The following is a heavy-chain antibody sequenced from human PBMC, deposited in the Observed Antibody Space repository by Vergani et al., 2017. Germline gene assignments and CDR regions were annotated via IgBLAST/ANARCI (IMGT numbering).Heavy chain of an antibody. V-gene: IGHV2-5*02. CDR1: GFSLSTSGVG. D-gene: IGHD3-3*01. CDR3: AHSXGYYDFWSGYPNEYYYYYMDV. CDR2: IYWDDDK. J-gene: IGHJ6*03. Sequence: QITLKESGPTLVKPTQTLTLTCTFSGFSLSTSGVGVGWIRQPPGKALEWLARIYWDDDKRYSPSLKSRLTITKDTSKNQVVLTMTNMDPVDTATYYCAHSXGYYDFWSGYPNEYYYYYMDVWGKGTTVTVSS.